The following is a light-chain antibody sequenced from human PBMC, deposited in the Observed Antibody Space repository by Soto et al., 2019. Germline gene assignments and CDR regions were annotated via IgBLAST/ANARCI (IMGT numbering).Light chain of an antibody. CDR3: QPYSSYPWT. CDR2: NES. CDR1: QSFNIW. V-gene: IGKV1-5*03. Sequence: DIQMTQSPSTLSASVGDRVSITCRASQSFNIWLAWFQQKPGKAPKLIIYNESSLESGVPSRFIGSGSGTEFTLTISSLDPDDFANYYCQPYSSYPWTFGQGTRVEIK. J-gene: IGKJ1*01.